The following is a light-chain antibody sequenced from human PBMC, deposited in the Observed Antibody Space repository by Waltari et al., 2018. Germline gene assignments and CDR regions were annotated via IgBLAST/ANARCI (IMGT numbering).Light chain of an antibody. Sequence: DIVMTQSPDSLAVSLGERATINCKSSQSVLYSSNNKNYLAWYQQKPGQPPKLLIYWASTRESGVPDRFSGSGSGTDLTLTISSLQAEDVAVYYCLQYYSTPLTFGQGTKLEIK. J-gene: IGKJ2*01. CDR1: QSVLYSSNNKNY. CDR2: WAS. CDR3: LQYYSTPLT. V-gene: IGKV4-1*01.